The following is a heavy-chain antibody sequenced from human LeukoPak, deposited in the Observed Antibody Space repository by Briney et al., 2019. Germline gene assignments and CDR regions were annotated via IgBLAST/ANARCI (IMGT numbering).Heavy chain of an antibody. CDR3: AKDEGDGTH. CDR2: ITYDGTNK. D-gene: IGHD5-24*01. CDR1: GFTFSSYN. J-gene: IGHJ4*02. Sequence: GGSLRLSCAVSGFTFSSYNMHWVRQAPGKGLEWVAVITYDGTNKYYADSVKGRFTISRDNSQNTLYLRMDSLRTEDVAVYYCAKDEGDGTHWGQGTLVTVSS. V-gene: IGHV3-30*18.